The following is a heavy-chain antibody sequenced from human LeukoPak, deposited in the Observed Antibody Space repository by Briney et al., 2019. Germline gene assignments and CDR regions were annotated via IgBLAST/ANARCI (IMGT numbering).Heavy chain of an antibody. Sequence: GASVKVSCKASGGTFSSYAISWVLQAPGQGLEWLGRIIPIFGTANYAQKFQGRVTITADESTSTAYMELSSLRSEDTAVYYCARQLGIKAVPLDYWGQGTLVTVSS. V-gene: IGHV1-69*13. J-gene: IGHJ4*02. CDR1: GGTFSSYA. CDR2: IIPIFGTA. D-gene: IGHD7-27*01. CDR3: ARQLGIKAVPLDY.